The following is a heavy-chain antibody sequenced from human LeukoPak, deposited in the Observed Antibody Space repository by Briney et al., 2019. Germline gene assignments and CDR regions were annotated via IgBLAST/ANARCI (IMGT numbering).Heavy chain of an antibody. CDR2: IYYSGST. V-gene: IGHV4-61*05. D-gene: IGHD3-10*01. CDR1: GGSISSSSYY. CDR3: ARGKGVVRGVYYGMDV. Sequence: SETLSLTCTVSGGSISSSSYYWSWIRQPPGKGLEWIGYIYYSGSTNYNPSLKSRVTISVDTSKNQFSLKLSSVTAADTAVYYCARGKGVVRGVYYGMDVWGQGTTVTVSS. J-gene: IGHJ6*02.